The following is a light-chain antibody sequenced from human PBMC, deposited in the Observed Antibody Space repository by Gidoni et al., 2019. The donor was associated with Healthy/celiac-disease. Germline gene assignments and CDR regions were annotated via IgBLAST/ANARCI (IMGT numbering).Light chain of an antibody. J-gene: IGKJ1*01. CDR1: QSISSW. CDR3: QPLGT. CDR2: KAS. Sequence: DIEMTQSPSTLSASVGDRVTITCRASQSISSWLSWYQQKPGKAPKLLIYKASSLESGVPSRFSGSVSGTEFTLTISSLQPDYFATYYCQPLGTFGQGTKVEIK. V-gene: IGKV1-5*03.